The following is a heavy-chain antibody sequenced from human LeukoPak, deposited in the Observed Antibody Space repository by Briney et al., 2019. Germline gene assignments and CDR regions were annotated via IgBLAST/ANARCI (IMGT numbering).Heavy chain of an antibody. J-gene: IGHJ4*02. CDR3: ARDALD. Sequence: GGSLRLSCAASGFTFSGFGMHWVRQAPGKGLEWVAVISYDGSNKYYADSVKGRFTISRDNSKNTLYLQMNSLRAEDTAVYYCARDALDWGQGTLVTVSS. CDR1: GFTFSGFG. CDR2: ISYDGSNK. V-gene: IGHV3-30*19.